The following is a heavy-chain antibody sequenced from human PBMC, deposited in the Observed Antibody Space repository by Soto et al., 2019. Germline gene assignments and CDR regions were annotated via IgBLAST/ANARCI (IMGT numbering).Heavy chain of an antibody. Sequence: SETLSLTCTVSGVSISSSSDYWGWIRQPPGKGLEWIANIYYTGTPYYNPSLRSRVTISLDTSKNQFSLNLSSVTAADTAVYYCARQFASGSYSHWGRGTLVTVSS. CDR3: ARQFASGSYSH. J-gene: IGHJ4*02. D-gene: IGHD3-10*01. CDR1: GVSISSSSDY. CDR2: IYYTGTP. V-gene: IGHV4-39*01.